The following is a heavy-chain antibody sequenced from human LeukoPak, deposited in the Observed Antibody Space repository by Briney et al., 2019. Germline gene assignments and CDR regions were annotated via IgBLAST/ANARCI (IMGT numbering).Heavy chain of an antibody. D-gene: IGHD1-7*01. J-gene: IGHJ4*02. CDR2: ISSSSSYI. CDR3: ATSAKAELRDY. V-gene: IGHV3-21*01. Sequence: GGSLRLSCAASGFTFSSFTMNWVRQAPGKGLEWVSSISSSSSYIYYADSVKGRFTISRDNAKNSLYLQMNSLRAEDTAVYYCATSAKAELRDYWGQGTLVTVSS. CDR1: GFTFSSFT.